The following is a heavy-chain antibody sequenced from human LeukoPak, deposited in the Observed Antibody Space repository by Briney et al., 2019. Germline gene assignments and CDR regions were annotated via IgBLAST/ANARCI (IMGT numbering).Heavy chain of an antibody. CDR2: TSGSI. D-gene: IGHD3/OR15-3a*01. CDR3: ARGLAIFGLDTTDFYMDV. V-gene: IGHV4-59*11. J-gene: IGHJ6*03. Sequence: KPSETLSLTCAVSGASISSHYWSWIRQPPGKGLEWIGYTSGSISDNPSLKSRVAVSVDPSQNQVSLSLTSVTAADTAVDYCARGLAIFGLDTTDFYMDVWGKGTTVTVSS. CDR1: GASISSHY.